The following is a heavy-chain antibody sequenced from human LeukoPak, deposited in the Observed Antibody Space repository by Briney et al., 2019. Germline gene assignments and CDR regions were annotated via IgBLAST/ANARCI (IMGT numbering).Heavy chain of an antibody. V-gene: IGHV1-24*01. J-gene: IGHJ4*02. D-gene: IGHD3-10*01. CDR2: FDPEDGET. Sequence: ASVKVSCKVSGYTLTELSMHWVRQAPGKGLEWMGGFDPEDGETIYAQKFQGRVTMTEDTSTDTAHMELNSLRSDDTAVYYCATSDRSIYYGSGSYPGYWGQGTLVTVSS. CDR3: ATSDRSIYYGSGSYPGY. CDR1: GYTLTELS.